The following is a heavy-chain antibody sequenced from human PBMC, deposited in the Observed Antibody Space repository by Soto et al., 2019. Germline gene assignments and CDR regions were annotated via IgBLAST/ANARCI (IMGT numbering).Heavy chain of an antibody. Sequence: PGGSLRLSCAASGFTFRSYAMHWVRQAPGKALEWVAVIAFDGSYKYYADSMKGRFTISRDNSKDTIYLQMDTLSADDTAVYYCARSPKSGTYVPDYWGQGTLVTVSS. D-gene: IGHD1-26*01. CDR1: GFTFRSYA. CDR2: IAFDGSYK. J-gene: IGHJ4*02. CDR3: ARSPKSGTYVPDY. V-gene: IGHV3-30*03.